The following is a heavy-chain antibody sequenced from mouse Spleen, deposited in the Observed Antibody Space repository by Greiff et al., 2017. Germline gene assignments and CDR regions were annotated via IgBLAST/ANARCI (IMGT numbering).Heavy chain of an antibody. CDR3: ARIEGYYAMDY. CDR1: GFSLTSYG. Sequence: VKLQESGPGLVQPSQSLSITCTVSGFSLTSYGVHWVRQSPGKGLEWLGVIWSGGSTDYNAAFISRLSISKDNSKSQVFFKMNSLQADDTAIYYCARIEGYYAMDYWGQGTSVTVSS. V-gene: IGHV2-2*01. J-gene: IGHJ4*01. CDR2: IWSGGST.